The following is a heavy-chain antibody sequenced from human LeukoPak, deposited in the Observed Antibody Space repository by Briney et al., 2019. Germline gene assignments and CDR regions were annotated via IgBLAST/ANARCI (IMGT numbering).Heavy chain of an antibody. D-gene: IGHD3-22*01. CDR2: IIPIFGTA. J-gene: IGHJ4*02. CDR3: ARVASNYYDNRFGY. Sequence: SVKVSCKASGGTFSRYAISLVRQAPGQGLEWMGGIIPIFGTANYAQKFQGRVTITTDESTSTAYMELSSLRSEDTAVYYCARVASNYYDNRFGYWGQGTLVTVSS. CDR1: GGTFSRYA. V-gene: IGHV1-69*05.